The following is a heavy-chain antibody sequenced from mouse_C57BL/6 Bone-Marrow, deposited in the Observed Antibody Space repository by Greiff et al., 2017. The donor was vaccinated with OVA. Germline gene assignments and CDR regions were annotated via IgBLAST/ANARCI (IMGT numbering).Heavy chain of an antibody. D-gene: IGHD2-1*01. J-gene: IGHJ2*01. CDR1: GYTFTDYY. V-gene: IGHV1-26*01. CDR3: AKGCYGNYVNFDY. CDR2: INPNNGGT. Sequence: EVQLQQSGPELVKPGASVKISCKASGYTFTDYYMNWVKQSHGKSLEWIGDINPNNGGTSYNQKFKGKATLTVDKSSSTAYMELRSLTSEDSAVYYCAKGCYGNYVNFDYWGQGTTLTVSS.